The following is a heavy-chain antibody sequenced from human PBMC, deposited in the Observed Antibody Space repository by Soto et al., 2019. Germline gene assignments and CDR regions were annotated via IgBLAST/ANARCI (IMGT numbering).Heavy chain of an antibody. CDR2: IFYSGNSGST. Sequence: QVQLQESGPGLVKPSETLSLTCTVSGGSVNSANYYWSWIRQPPGKRLQWIGYIFYSGNSGSTNYDPSLESRIIISVDTSKNQFALKLSSVTAADTAIYYCARVRSSGYYGWLAPWGQGTLVTVSS. CDR1: GGSVNSANYY. V-gene: IGHV4-61*01. D-gene: IGHD3-22*01. CDR3: ARVRSSGYYGWLAP. J-gene: IGHJ5*02.